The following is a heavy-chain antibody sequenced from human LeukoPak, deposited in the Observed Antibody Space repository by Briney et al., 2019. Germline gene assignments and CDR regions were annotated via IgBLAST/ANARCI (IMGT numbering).Heavy chain of an antibody. CDR3: AREAVDILTGYYPWGFDP. J-gene: IGHJ5*02. CDR1: GGSFSGYY. Sequence: SETLSLTCAVYGGSFSGYYWSWIRQPPGKGLEWIGEMKHSGSTNYNPSLKSRVTISVDTSKNQFALKLSSMTAADTAVYYCAREAVDILTGYYPWGFDPWGQGTLVTVSS. CDR2: MKHSGST. V-gene: IGHV4-34*01. D-gene: IGHD3-9*01.